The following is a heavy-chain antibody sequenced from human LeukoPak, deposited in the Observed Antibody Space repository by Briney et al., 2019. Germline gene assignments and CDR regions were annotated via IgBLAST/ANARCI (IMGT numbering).Heavy chain of an antibody. J-gene: IGHJ4*02. Sequence: GGSLRLSCAASGFTFSSYGMHWVRQAPGKGLEWVAVISYDGSNKYYADSVKGRFTISRDNSKNTLYLQMNSLRAEDTAVYYCAKDGTGYSSGWYSEYFDYWGQGTLVTVSS. D-gene: IGHD6-19*01. V-gene: IGHV3-30*18. CDR2: ISYDGSNK. CDR1: GFTFSSYG. CDR3: AKDGTGYSSGWYSEYFDY.